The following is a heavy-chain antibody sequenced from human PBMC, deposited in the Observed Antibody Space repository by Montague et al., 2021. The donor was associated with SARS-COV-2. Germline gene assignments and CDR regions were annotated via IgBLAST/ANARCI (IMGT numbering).Heavy chain of an antibody. D-gene: IGHD4-23*01. CDR1: GGSVSSRNYY. CDR3: ARRGDYGGPRFDY. J-gene: IGHJ4*02. Sequence: SETLSLTCTVSGGSVSSRNYYWGWIRQPPGKGLEWIGSIYYSGSTHYNPSLKSRVTISVDTSKSQFSLKLSSVTAADTAVYYCARRGDYGGPRFDYWGQGTLVSVSS. V-gene: IGHV4-39*01. CDR2: IYYSGST.